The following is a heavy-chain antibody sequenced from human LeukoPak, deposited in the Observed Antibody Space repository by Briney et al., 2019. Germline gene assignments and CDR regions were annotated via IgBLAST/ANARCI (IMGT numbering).Heavy chain of an antibody. Sequence: PSETLSLTCTVSGGSISSYYWNWIRQPPGKGPEWIGYIYYSGSTNYNPSLKSRVTISVDTSKNQFSLKLSSVTAADTAVYYCARLVVPAAPYFDYWGQGTLVTVSS. CDR1: GGSISSYY. CDR2: IYYSGST. J-gene: IGHJ4*02. D-gene: IGHD2-2*01. CDR3: ARLVVPAAPYFDY. V-gene: IGHV4-59*08.